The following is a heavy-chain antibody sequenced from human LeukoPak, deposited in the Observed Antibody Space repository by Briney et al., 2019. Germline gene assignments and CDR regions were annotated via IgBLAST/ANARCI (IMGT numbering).Heavy chain of an antibody. J-gene: IGHJ4*02. V-gene: IGHV3-74*01. Sequence: GGSLRLSCAASGFTFSSYWMHWVRQAPGKGLVWVSRINSDGSSTSYADSVKGRFTISRDNAKNTLYLQMNSLRAEDTAVYYCARGGIVGATTGDYWGQGTLVTVSS. D-gene: IGHD1-26*01. CDR3: ARGGIVGATTGDY. CDR2: INSDGSST. CDR1: GFTFSSYW.